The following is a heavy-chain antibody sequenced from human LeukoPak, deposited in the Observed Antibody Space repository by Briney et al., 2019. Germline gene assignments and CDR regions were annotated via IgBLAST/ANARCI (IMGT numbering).Heavy chain of an antibody. CDR1: GFTFSSYA. CDR2: ISGGGGST. D-gene: IGHD2/OR15-2a*01. Sequence: GGSLRLSCAASGFTFSSYAMSWVRQAPGKGLEWVSAISGGGGSTYSADSVNGRFTISRANSKTTLSLQLNSLRAEDTAVYFCAKARSLYGAFDIWGQGTIVTVSS. V-gene: IGHV3-23*01. J-gene: IGHJ3*02. CDR3: AKARSLYGAFDI.